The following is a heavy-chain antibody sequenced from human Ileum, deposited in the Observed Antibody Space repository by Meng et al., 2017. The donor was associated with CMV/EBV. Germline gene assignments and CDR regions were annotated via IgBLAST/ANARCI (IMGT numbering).Heavy chain of an antibody. CDR3: ARDPPDGAGRFDS. D-gene: IGHD1-14*01. J-gene: IGHJ4*02. CDR1: GFILGEHW. CDR2: ISIDGDAI. Sequence: GESLKISCTGSGFILGEHWMHWVRQAPGKGLVWVSRISIDGDAIDYVESVKGRFTISRDSATNTLFLQMDSLRVDDTAVYYCARDPPDGAGRFDSWGPGTVVTVSS. V-gene: IGHV3-74*01.